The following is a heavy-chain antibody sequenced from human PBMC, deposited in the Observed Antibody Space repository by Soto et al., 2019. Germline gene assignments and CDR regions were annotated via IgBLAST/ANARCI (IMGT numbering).Heavy chain of an antibody. V-gene: IGHV1-3*01. CDR3: ASRSYDSSGYYAVPNPFDY. Sequence: ASVKVSCKASGYTFTSYAMHWVRQAPGQRLEWMGWINAGNGNTNYAQKFQGRVTITADKSTSTAYMELSSLRSEDTAVYYCASRSYDSSGYYAVPNPFDYWGQGTLVTVSS. D-gene: IGHD3-22*01. J-gene: IGHJ4*02. CDR2: INAGNGNT. CDR1: GYTFTSYA.